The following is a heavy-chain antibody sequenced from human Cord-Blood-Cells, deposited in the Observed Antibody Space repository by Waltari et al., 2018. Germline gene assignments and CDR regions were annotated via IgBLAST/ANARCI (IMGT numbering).Heavy chain of an antibody. D-gene: IGHD1-26*01. V-gene: IGHV3-53*01. CDR2: IYSGGSP. CDR3: ARDRDSGSYGLN. Sequence: EVQLVESGGGLIQPGGSLRLSCAASGFTVSSNYMTWARQAPGKGLDGVSVIYSGGSPYYADSVKGRFTISRDNSKNTLYLQMNSLRAEDTAVYYCARDRDSGSYGLNWGQGTMVTVSS. J-gene: IGHJ3*01. CDR1: GFTVSSNY.